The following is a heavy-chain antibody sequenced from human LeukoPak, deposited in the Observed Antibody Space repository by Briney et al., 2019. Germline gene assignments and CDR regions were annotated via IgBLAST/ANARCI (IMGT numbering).Heavy chain of an antibody. Sequence: GGSLRLSCAASGFTFSGYWMHWVRQAPGRGLVWVSRINSDGSSTRYADSVKGRFTISRDNAKNSLYLQMNSLRAEDTAVYYCARAWGGTVTTLPYYYYGMDVWGQGTTVTVSS. J-gene: IGHJ6*02. V-gene: IGHV3-74*01. D-gene: IGHD4-17*01. CDR2: INSDGSST. CDR3: ARAWGGTVTTLPYYYYGMDV. CDR1: GFTFSGYW.